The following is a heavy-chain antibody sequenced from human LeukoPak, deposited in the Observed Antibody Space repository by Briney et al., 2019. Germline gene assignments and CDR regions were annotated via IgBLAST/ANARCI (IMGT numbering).Heavy chain of an antibody. CDR3: DSSRYSSRWLGSYKYGIDV. V-gene: IGHV4-59*08. CDR1: GRSLTNHC. Sequence: NPSETLSLTCTLSGRSLTNHCWIWVRQPPGKGLEWIGYIHYSGTTNCNPSLKSRVTISVDTSKNHFSLKLSSVTAADPAAYLCDSSRYSSRWLGSYKYGIDVWGQGTTVTVSS. D-gene: IGHD6-13*01. J-gene: IGHJ6*01. CDR2: IHYSGTT.